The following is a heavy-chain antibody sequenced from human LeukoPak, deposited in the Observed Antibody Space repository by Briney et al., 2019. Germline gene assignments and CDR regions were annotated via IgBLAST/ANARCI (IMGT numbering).Heavy chain of an antibody. Sequence: GGSLRLSCAASGFTFSSYAMTWVRQAPGKGLEWVSTISGSGTSTYYADSVKGRFTISRDNSKNTLHLQVNSLRAEDTAVYYCAKSLTAMIVVVIDYWGQGTLVTVSS. D-gene: IGHD3-22*01. V-gene: IGHV3-23*01. J-gene: IGHJ4*02. CDR3: AKSLTAMIVVVIDY. CDR1: GFTFSSYA. CDR2: ISGSGTST.